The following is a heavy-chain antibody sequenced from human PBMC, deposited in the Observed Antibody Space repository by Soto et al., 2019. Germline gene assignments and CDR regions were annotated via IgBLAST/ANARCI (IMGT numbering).Heavy chain of an antibody. Sequence: SETLSLTCTVSGGSISSSSYYWGWIRQPPGKGLEWIGSIYYSGSTYYNPSLKSRVTISVDTSKNQFPLKLSSVTPADTAVYYCARPYCSGGSCYSEDNWFDPWGQGTLVTVSS. CDR2: IYYSGST. CDR3: ARPYCSGGSCYSEDNWFDP. V-gene: IGHV4-39*01. D-gene: IGHD2-15*01. J-gene: IGHJ5*02. CDR1: GGSISSSSYY.